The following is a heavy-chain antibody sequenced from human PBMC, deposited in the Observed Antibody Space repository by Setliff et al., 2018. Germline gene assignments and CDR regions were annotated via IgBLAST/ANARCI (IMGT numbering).Heavy chain of an antibody. Sequence: GGFLRLSCSVSGFTFGIYWMSWVRQAPGKGLEWVANIKGDGSEKYYVDSVKGRFAVSRDNAKNSLFLQMDSLTVEDTAVYYCGRAGKPYAIDIWGQGTMVTVSS. CDR1: GFTFGIYW. CDR3: GRAGKPYAIDI. J-gene: IGHJ3*02. V-gene: IGHV3-7*04. CDR2: IKGDGSEK.